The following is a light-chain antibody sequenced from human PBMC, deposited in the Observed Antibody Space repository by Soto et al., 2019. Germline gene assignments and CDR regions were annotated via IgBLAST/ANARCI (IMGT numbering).Light chain of an antibody. Sequence: DIQMTQSPSSLSASVRDRVAITCLASQSISSYLNWYQQKPGKAPKVLIYAASSLQSGVPSRFSGSGSGTDFTLTISSLQPEDFATYYCQQTYSTPPTFCQGTKV. CDR2: AAS. CDR3: QQTYSTPPT. V-gene: IGKV1-39*01. J-gene: IGKJ1*01. CDR1: QSISSY.